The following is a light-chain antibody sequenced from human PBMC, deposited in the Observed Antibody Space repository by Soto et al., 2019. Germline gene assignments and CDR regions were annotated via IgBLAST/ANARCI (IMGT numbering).Light chain of an antibody. CDR1: QTVSSNY. CDR2: GAS. Sequence: EIVLTQSPGTLSLSPGERATLSCRASQTVSSNYLAWYQQKPGQAPRLLIYGASSRAPGIPDRFSGIGSGTDFTLTISRLEPEDFAVYYCQQYGSSPYTFGQGTTLEIK. V-gene: IGKV3-20*01. J-gene: IGKJ2*01. CDR3: QQYGSSPYT.